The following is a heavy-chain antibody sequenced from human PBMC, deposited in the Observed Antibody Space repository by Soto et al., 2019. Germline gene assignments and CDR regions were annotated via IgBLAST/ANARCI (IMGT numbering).Heavy chain of an antibody. J-gene: IGHJ4*02. Sequence: SETLSLTCTVSGGSISSYYWSWLRQPPGKGLEWIGYIFYSGSTNYNPSLKSRVTISLDTSKNQFSLNLNSVTAADTAVYYCARVHYSTTWYFDSWGLGTLVTVSS. CDR3: ARVHYSTTWYFDS. CDR2: IFYSGST. D-gene: IGHD6-13*01. CDR1: GGSISSYY. V-gene: IGHV4-59*01.